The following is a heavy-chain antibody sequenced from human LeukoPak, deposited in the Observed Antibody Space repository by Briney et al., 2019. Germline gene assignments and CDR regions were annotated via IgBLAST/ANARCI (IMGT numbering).Heavy chain of an antibody. CDR1: GFTFSNYW. V-gene: IGHV3-7*01. CDR3: ARDPGGDIWSGYYPGDY. Sequence: PGGSLRLSCAASGFTFSNYWMSWVRQAPGKGLEWVANIKQDGSEKHYVDSVKGRFTISRDNAKNSLYLQMNSLRAEDTAVYYCARDPGGDIWSGYYPGDYWGQGTLVTVSS. D-gene: IGHD3-3*01. J-gene: IGHJ4*02. CDR2: IKQDGSEK.